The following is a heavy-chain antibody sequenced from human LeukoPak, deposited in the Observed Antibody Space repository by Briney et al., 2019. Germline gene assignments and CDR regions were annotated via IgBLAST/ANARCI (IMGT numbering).Heavy chain of an antibody. CDR3: ATDDVTTGTKTALGY. Sequence: GASERVSCKASGFTFTSSAVQWVRQARGQGLEWIGWIVVGSGNTNYAQKFQERVTINRDMSTSTAYMELSSLRSEDTAVYYCATDDVTTGTKTALGYWGQGTLVT. D-gene: IGHD1-1*01. CDR1: GFTFTSSA. CDR2: IVVGSGNT. J-gene: IGHJ4*02. V-gene: IGHV1-58*01.